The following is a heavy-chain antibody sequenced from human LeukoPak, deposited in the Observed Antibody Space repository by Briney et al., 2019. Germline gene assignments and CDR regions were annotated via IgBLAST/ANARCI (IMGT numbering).Heavy chain of an antibody. Sequence: SQTLSLTCTVSGGSISSGDYYWSWSRQPPGKGREWIGYIYYSGSTYYNPSLKSRVTISVDTSKNQFSLKLSSVTAADTAVYYCQGFGGYSSSWYYFDYWGQGTLVTVSS. CDR3: QGFGGYSSSWYYFDY. CDR2: IYYSGST. J-gene: IGHJ4*02. CDR1: GGSISSGDYY. V-gene: IGHV4-30-4*08. D-gene: IGHD6-13*01.